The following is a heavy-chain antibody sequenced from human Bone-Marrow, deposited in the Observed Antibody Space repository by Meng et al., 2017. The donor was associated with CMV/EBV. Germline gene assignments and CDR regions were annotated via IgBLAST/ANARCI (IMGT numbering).Heavy chain of an antibody. D-gene: IGHD2-2*01. J-gene: IGHJ4*02. CDR1: GYSFTSYW. Sequence: GESLKISCKGSGYSFTSYWIGWVRQMPGKGLEWMGIIYPGDSDTRYSPSFQGQVTISADKSISTAYLQWSSLKASDTAMYYCARVATWYCSSTSCSYFDYWGQGTLVTV. CDR3: ARVATWYCSSTSCSYFDY. V-gene: IGHV5-51*01. CDR2: IYPGDSDT.